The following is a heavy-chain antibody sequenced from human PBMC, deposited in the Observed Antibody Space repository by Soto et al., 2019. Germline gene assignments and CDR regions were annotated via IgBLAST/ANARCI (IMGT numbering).Heavy chain of an antibody. Sequence: QVQLVQSGAEVKKPGASVKVSCKASGYTFTSYDINWVRQATGQGLEWMGWMNPNSGNTGYAQKCQGRVTMPRNTSISTAYMELSSLRSEDTAVYYCASGPGYSYGYAPKIYYYYGMDVWGQGTTVTVSS. D-gene: IGHD5-18*01. CDR2: MNPNSGNT. CDR1: GYTFTSYD. V-gene: IGHV1-8*01. J-gene: IGHJ6*02. CDR3: ASGPGYSYGYAPKIYYYYGMDV.